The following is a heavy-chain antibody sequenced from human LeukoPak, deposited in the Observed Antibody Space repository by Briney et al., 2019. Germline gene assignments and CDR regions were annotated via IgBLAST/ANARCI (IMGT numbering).Heavy chain of an antibody. Sequence: QSGRSLRLSCAASGFTFHGYTMHWVRQAPGKGLEWVSLISWNGVTTSYVDSVKGRFTISRDDSKNSLYLQMNSLRPEDTALYYCAASDGEQQLALWGQGTLVTVSS. V-gene: IGHV3-43*01. CDR2: ISWNGVTT. CDR1: GFTFHGYT. CDR3: AASDGEQQLAL. J-gene: IGHJ4*02. D-gene: IGHD1-1*01.